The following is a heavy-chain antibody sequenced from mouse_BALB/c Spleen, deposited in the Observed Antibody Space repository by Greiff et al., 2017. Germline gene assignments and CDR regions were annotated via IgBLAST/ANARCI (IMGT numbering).Heavy chain of an antibody. V-gene: IGHV2-9*02. J-gene: IGHJ3*01. CDR1: GFSFTSYG. Sequence: VQRVESGPGLVTPSPCLSITCTASGFSFTSYGVHWVRQPPGQGLEWLGVIWAGGSTNYNSALMSRLSISKDNSKCKVFLKMNSLQTDDTDMYYCARGKDDKAWFAYWGQGTLVTVSA. CDR3: ARGKDDKAWFAY. D-gene: IGHD2-12*01. CDR2: IWAGGST.